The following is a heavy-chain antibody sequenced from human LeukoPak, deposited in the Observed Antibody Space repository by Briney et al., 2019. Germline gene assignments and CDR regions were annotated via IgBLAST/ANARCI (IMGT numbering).Heavy chain of an antibody. J-gene: IGHJ6*03. CDR3: ARDPVVAAASPYQYYYYMDV. CDR2: IYSGGRT. V-gene: IGHV3-53*01. Sequence: GGSLRLSCAASGFAVSSNFMSWVRQAPGKGREWVSLIYSGGRTSYADSVKGRFRISRDYLKNTLYIQMNSLRAEDTAVYYCARDPVVAAASPYQYYYYMDVWGKGTTVTVSS. D-gene: IGHD6-13*01. CDR1: GFAVSSNF.